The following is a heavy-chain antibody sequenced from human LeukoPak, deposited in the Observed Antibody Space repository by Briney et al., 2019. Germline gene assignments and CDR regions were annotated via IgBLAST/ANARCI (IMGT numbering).Heavy chain of an antibody. CDR1: GFTFSSYE. CDR3: ARDFDTATPALDY. J-gene: IGHJ4*02. CDR2: ISSSGSNI. D-gene: IGHD5-18*01. V-gene: IGHV3-48*03. Sequence: GGSLRLSCAASGFTFSSYEMNWVRQAPGKGLEWVSYISSSGSNIYYADSVKGRFTIARDNAKNSLYLQMNSPRAEDAAVYYRARDFDTATPALDYWGQGTLVTVSS.